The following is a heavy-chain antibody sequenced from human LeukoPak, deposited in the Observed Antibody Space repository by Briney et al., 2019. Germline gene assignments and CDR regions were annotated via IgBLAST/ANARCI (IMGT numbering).Heavy chain of an antibody. V-gene: IGHV3-30*18. CDR3: AKDLAVAGKTPYYYYYYGMDV. CDR2: ISYDGSNK. CDR1: GFTFSSYG. D-gene: IGHD6-19*01. Sequence: GGSLRLSCAASGFTFSSYGMHWVRQAPGKGLEWVAVISYDGSNKYHADSVKGRFTISRDNSKNTLYLQMNSLRAEDTAVYYCAKDLAVAGKTPYYYYYYGMDVWGQGTTVTVSS. J-gene: IGHJ6*02.